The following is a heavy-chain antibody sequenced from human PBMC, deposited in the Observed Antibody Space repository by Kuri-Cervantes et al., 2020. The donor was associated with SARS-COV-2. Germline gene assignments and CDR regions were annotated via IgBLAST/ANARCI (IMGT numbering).Heavy chain of an antibody. D-gene: IGHD6-6*01. CDR3: ARAGAVGGSSSNFDY. CDR2: INPNSGGT. Sequence: ASVKVSCKASGYTFTGYYMHWVRQAPGQGLEWMGWINPNSGGTNYAQKFQGRVTMTRDTSISTAYMELRSLRSDDTAVYYCARAGAVGGSSSNFDYWGQGTLVTVSS. V-gene: IGHV1-2*02. CDR1: GYTFTGYY. J-gene: IGHJ4*02.